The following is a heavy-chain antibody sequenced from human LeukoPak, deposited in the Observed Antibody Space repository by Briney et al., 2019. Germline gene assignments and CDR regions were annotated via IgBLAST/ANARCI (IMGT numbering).Heavy chain of an antibody. J-gene: IGHJ6*02. CDR2: IRYDGSNK. V-gene: IGHV3-30*02. Sequence: PGGSLRLSCAASGFTFSSYGMHWVRQAPGKGLEWVAFIRYDGSNKYYADSVKGRFTISRDNSKNTLYLQMNSLRAEDTAVYYCAKVLRLPSLYYYYYGMDVWGQGTTVTVSS. CDR3: AKVLRLPSLYYYYYGMDV. D-gene: IGHD2-15*01. CDR1: GFTFSSYG.